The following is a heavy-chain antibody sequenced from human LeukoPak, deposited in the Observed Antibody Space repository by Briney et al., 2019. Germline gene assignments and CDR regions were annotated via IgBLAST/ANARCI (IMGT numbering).Heavy chain of an antibody. CDR3: ARDRDLATGFDY. D-gene: IGHD5-12*01. V-gene: IGHV4-59*01. J-gene: IGHJ4*02. CDR1: GGSISSYY. Sequence: SETLSLTCTVSGGSISSYYWSWIRQPPGKGLEWIGYIYYSGSTNYNPSLKSRVTISVDTSKNHFSLKLSSVTAADTAVYYCARDRDLATGFDYWGQGTLVTVSS. CDR2: IYYSGST.